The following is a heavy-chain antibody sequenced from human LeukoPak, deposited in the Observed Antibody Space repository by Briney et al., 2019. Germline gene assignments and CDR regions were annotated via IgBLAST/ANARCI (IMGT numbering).Heavy chain of an antibody. Sequence: SETLSLTCTVSGGSISSYYWSWIRQPPGTGLEWIGYIYYSGSTNYNPSLKRRVTISVDTSQNQFSLNLSSVTAADTAIYYCARDGYSGSYALWGQGTLVTVSS. J-gene: IGHJ4*02. CDR2: IYYSGST. CDR1: GGSISSYY. D-gene: IGHD5-12*01. CDR3: ARDGYSGSYAL. V-gene: IGHV4-59*01.